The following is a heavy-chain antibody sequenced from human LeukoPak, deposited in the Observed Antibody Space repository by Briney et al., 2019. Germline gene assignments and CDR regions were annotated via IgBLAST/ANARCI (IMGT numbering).Heavy chain of an antibody. D-gene: IGHD3-10*01. CDR3: ARDLLCDY. Sequence: LSLTCAVSGGSITSSNWWSWLRQPPGKGLEWVSYISSSSSYTNYADSVKGRFTISRDNAKNSLYLQMNSLRAEDTAVYYCARDLLCDYWGQGTLVTVSS. J-gene: IGHJ4*02. V-gene: IGHV3-11*06. CDR2: ISSSSSYT. CDR1: GGSITSSNW.